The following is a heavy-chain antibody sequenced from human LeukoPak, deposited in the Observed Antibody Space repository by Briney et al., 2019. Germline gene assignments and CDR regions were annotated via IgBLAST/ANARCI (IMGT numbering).Heavy chain of an antibody. D-gene: IGHD2-21*02. V-gene: IGHV3-23*01. CDR2: TAGADDVT. Sequence: GGSLRLSCAVSGLTFSDYRMIWVRQAPEKRLEWVAVTAGADDVTQYADSVKGRFTISRDNSKNTLYLQMNSLRAEDTAVYYCAKEAYCGGDCYFDYWGQGTLVTVSS. CDR3: AKEAYCGGDCYFDY. CDR1: GLTFSDYR. J-gene: IGHJ4*02.